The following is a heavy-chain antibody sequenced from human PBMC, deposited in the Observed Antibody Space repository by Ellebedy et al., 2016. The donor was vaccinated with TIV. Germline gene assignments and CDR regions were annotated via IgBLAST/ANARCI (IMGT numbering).Heavy chain of an antibody. V-gene: IGHV3-53*01. J-gene: IGHJ4*02. CDR1: GFTVSSNY. D-gene: IGHD3-10*01. CDR3: AKGFGELLPFLLDY. CDR2: IYSGGST. Sequence: GESLKISCAASGFTVSSNYMSWVRQAPGKGLEWVSVIYSGGSTYYADSVKGRFTISRDNSKNTLYLQMNSLRAEDTAVYYCAKGFGELLPFLLDYWGQGTLVTVSS.